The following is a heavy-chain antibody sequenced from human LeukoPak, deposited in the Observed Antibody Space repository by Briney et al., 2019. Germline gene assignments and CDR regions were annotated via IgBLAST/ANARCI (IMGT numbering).Heavy chain of an antibody. CDR3: ARGGSRWGADWYFDL. V-gene: IGHV4-61*01. CDR1: GGSISSSIYY. D-gene: IGHD2-2*01. Sequence: SETLSLTCTVSGGSISSSIYYWSWIRQPPGKGLEWIGYIYYSGSTNYNPSLKSRVTISVDTSKNQFSLKLSSVTAADTAVYYCARGGSRWGADWYFDLWGRGTLVTVSS. CDR2: IYYSGST. J-gene: IGHJ2*01.